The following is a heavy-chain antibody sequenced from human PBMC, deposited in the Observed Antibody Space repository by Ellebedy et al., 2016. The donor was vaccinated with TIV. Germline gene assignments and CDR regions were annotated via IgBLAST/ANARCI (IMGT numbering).Heavy chain of an antibody. CDR1: GFIFSSYG. CDR2: IWNDGSNK. Sequence: GESLKISXVTSGFIFSSYGMHWVRQAPGKGLEWVAIIWNDGSNKYYGDSVKGRFTISRDNSKNTLYLQMNSLRAEDTAVYYCARHYGDYGKDHWGQGTLVTVSS. J-gene: IGHJ4*02. CDR3: ARHYGDYGKDH. D-gene: IGHD4-17*01. V-gene: IGHV3-33*01.